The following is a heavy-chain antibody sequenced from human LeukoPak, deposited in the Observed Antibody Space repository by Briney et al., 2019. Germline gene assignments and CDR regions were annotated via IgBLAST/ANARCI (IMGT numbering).Heavy chain of an antibody. CDR2: ISSSYI. D-gene: IGHD5-12*01. CDR3: ARVDSGYSGYGPFLN. V-gene: IGHV3-21*01. Sequence: GGSLRLSCAASGFTFSSYSMNWVRQAPGKGLEWVSSISSSYIYYADSVKGRFTVSRDNAKNSLYLQMNSLRAEDTAVYYCARVDSGYSGYGPFLNWGQGTLSPSPQ. J-gene: IGHJ4*02. CDR1: GFTFSSYS.